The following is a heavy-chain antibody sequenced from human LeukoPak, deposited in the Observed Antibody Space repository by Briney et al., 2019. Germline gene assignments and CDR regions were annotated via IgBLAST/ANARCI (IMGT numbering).Heavy chain of an antibody. CDR1: GFTFSSYG. CDR2: IRSDGSNK. J-gene: IGHJ4*02. CDR3: AKTLFTSYGDYLLGD. D-gene: IGHD4-17*01. V-gene: IGHV3-30*02. Sequence: GGSLRLSCAASGFTFSSYGMHWVRQAPGKGLEWVAFIRSDGSNKYYADSVKGRFTISRDSFENSLYLQMNSLRAEDTAVYYCAKTLFTSYGDYLLGDWGQGTLVTVSS.